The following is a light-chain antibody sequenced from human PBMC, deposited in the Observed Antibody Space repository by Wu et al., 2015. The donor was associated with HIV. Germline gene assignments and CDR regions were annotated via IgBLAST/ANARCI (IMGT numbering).Light chain of an antibody. CDR1: QAIGTH. J-gene: IGKJ1*01. V-gene: IGKV1-27*01. Sequence: DIQMTQSPSFLSASVGDRVTITCRASQAIGTHLAWYQQKPGKIPKLLITAASTLQSGVPTRFSGGGSGTDFILTISSLQPEDVATYYCQKYNSVPWTFGQGTKGGNQT. CDR3: QKYNSVPWT. CDR2: AAS.